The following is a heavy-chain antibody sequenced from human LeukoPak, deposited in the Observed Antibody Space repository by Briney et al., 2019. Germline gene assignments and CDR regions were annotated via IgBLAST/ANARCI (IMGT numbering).Heavy chain of an antibody. CDR1: GFTFSTYS. CDR3: ASCRGYFHPFEN. J-gene: IGHJ4*02. CDR2: ISGGGRTM. V-gene: IGHV3-48*02. D-gene: IGHD3-22*01. Sequence: GGSLRLSCAASGFTFSTYSINWVRQAPGKGLEWVSYISGGGRTMYYADSVKGRFTISRDNAKNSLYLQMNSLRDEDTAVYYCASCRGYFHPFENWGQGTLVTVSS.